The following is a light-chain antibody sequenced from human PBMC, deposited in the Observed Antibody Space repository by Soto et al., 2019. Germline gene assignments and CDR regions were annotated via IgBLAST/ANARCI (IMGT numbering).Light chain of an antibody. Sequence: QSALTRPASVSGSPGQSIIISCTGTSSDVGGYDYVYWYQHHPGKAPKLIICDVSDRPSGVSNRFSGSKSGNTASLTISGLQAEDEGDYYCSSYTTSSTPCVFGTGTKVTVL. CDR3: SSYTTSSTPCV. J-gene: IGLJ1*01. V-gene: IGLV2-14*03. CDR2: DVS. CDR1: SSDVGGYDY.